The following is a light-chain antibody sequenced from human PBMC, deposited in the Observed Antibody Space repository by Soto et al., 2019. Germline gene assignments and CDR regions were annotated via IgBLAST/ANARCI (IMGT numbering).Light chain of an antibody. V-gene: IGKV3-20*01. CDR1: QSVISNY. CDR3: QQYGSSGT. Sequence: EIVLTQSPGTLSLSPGERATLSCRASQSVISNYLAWYQQKPGQAPRLLIYGASSRATGIPDRFSGSGSGTDFTLTISRLEPEDFAVYYCQQYGSSGTFGQGTKV. J-gene: IGKJ1*01. CDR2: GAS.